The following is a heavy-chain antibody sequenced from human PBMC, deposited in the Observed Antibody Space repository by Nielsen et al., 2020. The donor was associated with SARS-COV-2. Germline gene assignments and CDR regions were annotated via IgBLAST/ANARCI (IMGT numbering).Heavy chain of an antibody. V-gene: IGHV1-46*01. CDR2: INPSGGST. Sequence: WGRQAPGQGLEWMGIINPSGGSTSYAQKFQGRVTMTRDTSTSTVYMELISLRSEDTAVYYCAREVYGGNSDCWGQGTLVTVSS. J-gene: IGHJ4*02. CDR3: AREVYGGNSDC. D-gene: IGHD4-23*01.